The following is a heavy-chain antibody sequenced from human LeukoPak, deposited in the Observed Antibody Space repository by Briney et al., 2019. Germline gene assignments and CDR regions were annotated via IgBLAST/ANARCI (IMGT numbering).Heavy chain of an antibody. D-gene: IGHD4-23*01. CDR1: GYTFTDYY. Sequence: ASVKVSCKASGYTFTDYYLHWVRQAPGQALEWMGWISAYNGNTNYAQKFQGRVTMTTDTSTSTAYVELRSLTSDDTAVYYCARVAVAQYYFDYWGQGTLVTVSS. CDR2: ISAYNGNT. V-gene: IGHV1-18*04. J-gene: IGHJ4*02. CDR3: ARVAVAQYYFDY.